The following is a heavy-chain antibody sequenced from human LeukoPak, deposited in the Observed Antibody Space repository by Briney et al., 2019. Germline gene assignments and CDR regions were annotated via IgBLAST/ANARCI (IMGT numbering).Heavy chain of an antibody. J-gene: IGHJ4*02. V-gene: IGHV3-30*02. Sequence: GGSLRLSCVASGFTFSSYGMHWVRQAPGKGLEWVAFIRYDATKKDYADSVKGRFTISRDDSENTVYLQMNSLRVDDTAVYYCAKDQPAAWDDYWGQGTLVTVSS. CDR1: GFTFSSYG. D-gene: IGHD2-2*01. CDR2: IRYDATKK. CDR3: AKDQPAAWDDY.